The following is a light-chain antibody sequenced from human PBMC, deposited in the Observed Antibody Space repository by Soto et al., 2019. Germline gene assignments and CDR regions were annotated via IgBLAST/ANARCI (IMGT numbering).Light chain of an antibody. CDR2: GAS. CDR3: LQDYNYPFP. Sequence: AIQMTQSPSSLYASVGDRVTITCRASQDIRTDLAWYQQKPGKAPQILIYGASTLQTGVASRFSGSGSSTDFTLTISSLQPEDSAAYYCLQDYNYPFPFCQGTKLDIK. V-gene: IGKV1-6*01. J-gene: IGKJ2*01. CDR1: QDIRTD.